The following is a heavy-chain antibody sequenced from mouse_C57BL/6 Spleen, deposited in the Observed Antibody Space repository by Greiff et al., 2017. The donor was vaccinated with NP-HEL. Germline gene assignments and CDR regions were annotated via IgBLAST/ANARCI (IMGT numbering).Heavy chain of an antibody. CDR1: GYAFSSSW. CDR3: ARSPIYHDEGYFDV. Sequence: QVQLQQPGPELVKPGASVKISCKASGYAFSSSWMNWVKQRPGKGLEWIGRIYPGDGDTNYNGKFKGKATLTADKSSSTAYMQLSSLTSEDSAVYFCARSPIYHDEGYFDVWGTGTTVTVSS. D-gene: IGHD2-3*01. J-gene: IGHJ1*03. V-gene: IGHV1-82*01. CDR2: IYPGDGDT.